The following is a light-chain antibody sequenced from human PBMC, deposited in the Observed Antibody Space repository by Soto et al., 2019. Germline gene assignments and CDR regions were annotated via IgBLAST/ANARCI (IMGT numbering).Light chain of an antibody. CDR3: GTWDNGLSAGE. CDR2: ENN. J-gene: IGLJ3*02. V-gene: IGLV1-51*02. CDR1: SSNIGSNY. Sequence: QSVLTQPPSVSAAPGQKVTISCSGSSSNIGSNYVSWYQQLPGTAPKFLMYENNKRPSGIPDRFSGSKSGTSATLDITGLQTGDEADYYCGTWDNGLSAGEFGGGTKLTVL.